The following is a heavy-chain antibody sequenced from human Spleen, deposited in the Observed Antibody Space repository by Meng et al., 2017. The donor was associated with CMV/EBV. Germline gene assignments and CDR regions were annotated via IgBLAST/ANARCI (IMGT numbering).Heavy chain of an antibody. D-gene: IGHD4-11*01. CDR2: IKQDGGEK. V-gene: IGHV3-7*01. J-gene: IGHJ6*02. CDR3: ARSHDFRKLDV. CDR1: GFTFRRNW. Sequence: GESLKISCGASGFTFRRNWMSWVRQAPGKGLEWVANIKQDGGEKYYVDSVKGRFTISRDNAKNSLYLQMHSLRAEDTAVYYCARSHDFRKLDVWGQGTTVTVSS.